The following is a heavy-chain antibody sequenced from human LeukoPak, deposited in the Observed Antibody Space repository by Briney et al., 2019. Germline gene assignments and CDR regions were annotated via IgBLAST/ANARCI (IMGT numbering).Heavy chain of an antibody. CDR3: ARMDCSDGSCYSAY. J-gene: IGHJ4*02. CDR1: GGSFSGYY. V-gene: IGHV4-34*01. CDR2: INHSGST. Sequence: PSETLSLACAVYGGSFSGYYWSWIRQPPGKGLEWIGEINHSGSTNYNPSLKSRVTISVDTSKNQFSLKLSSVTAADTAVYHCARMDCSDGSCYSAYWGQGTLVTVSS. D-gene: IGHD2-15*01.